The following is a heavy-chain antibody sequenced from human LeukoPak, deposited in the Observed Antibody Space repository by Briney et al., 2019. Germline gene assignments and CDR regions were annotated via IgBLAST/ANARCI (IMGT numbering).Heavy chain of an antibody. CDR1: GGSISSYY. CDR2: IHYTGTT. V-gene: IGHV4-59*08. J-gene: IGHJ4*02. Sequence: SETLSLTCTVSGGSISSYYWSWIRQSTGKGLEWIGYIHYTGTTNYNPALKSRVTRSVDTSKNQFSLKVNSVTAADTAVYYCARRSSGGWRYFDFWGQGTLVTVSS. D-gene: IGHD6-25*01. CDR3: ARRSSGGWRYFDF.